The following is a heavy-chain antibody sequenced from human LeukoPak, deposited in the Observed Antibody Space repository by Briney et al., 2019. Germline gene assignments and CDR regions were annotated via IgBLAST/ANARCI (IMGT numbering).Heavy chain of an antibody. CDR1: GGSISSSSYY. V-gene: IGHV4-39*01. CDR3: ARQRWDIVVVVAAYYFDY. Sequence: PSETLSLTCTVSGGSISSSSYYSGWIRQPPGKGLEWIGSIYYSGSTYYNPSLKSRVTISVDTSKNQFSLKLSSVTAADTAVYYCARQRWDIVVVVAAYYFDYWGQGTLVTVSS. J-gene: IGHJ4*02. CDR2: IYYSGST. D-gene: IGHD2-15*01.